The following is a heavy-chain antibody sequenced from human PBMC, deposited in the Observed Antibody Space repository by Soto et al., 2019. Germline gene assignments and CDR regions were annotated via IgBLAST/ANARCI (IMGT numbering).Heavy chain of an antibody. J-gene: IGHJ6*02. CDR1: GFTFRNYD. V-gene: IGHV3-13*05. CDR3: ARTDRDFYGLDV. CDR2: ISAAGDP. Sequence: EVQLVESGGGLVQPGGSLRLSCEASGFTFRNYDMHWVRQGTGKGLEWVSGISAAGDPDYADSVEGRFTISSENAQNSFFLQMNSLRVGDTAVYYCARTDRDFYGLDVWGQGTTVSGSS.